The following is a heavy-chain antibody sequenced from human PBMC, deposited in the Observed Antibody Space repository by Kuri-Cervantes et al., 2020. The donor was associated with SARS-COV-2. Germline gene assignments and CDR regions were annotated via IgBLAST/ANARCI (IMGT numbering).Heavy chain of an antibody. CDR1: GFTFSSYG. CDR3: ATNPVSGNALDY. Sequence: GGSLRLSCAASGFTFSSYGMHWVRQAPGKGLEWVAVISYDGSNKYYADSVKGRFTISRDNSKNTLYLQMNSLRAEDTAVYSCATNPVSGNALDYWGQGTLVTVSS. D-gene: IGHD1-14*01. J-gene: IGHJ4*02. V-gene: IGHV3-30*03. CDR2: ISYDGSNK.